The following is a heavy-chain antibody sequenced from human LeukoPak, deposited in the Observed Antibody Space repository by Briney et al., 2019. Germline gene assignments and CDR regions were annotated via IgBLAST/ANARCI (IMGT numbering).Heavy chain of an antibody. Sequence: PGGSLRLSCAASGFTFSSYWMHWVRQAPGKGLVGVSRINSDGSSTSYADSVKGRFTISRDNAKNTLYLQMNSLRAEDTAVYYCARGLPCGGDCYMNAFDIWGQGTMVTVSS. CDR1: GFTFSSYW. D-gene: IGHD2-21*01. V-gene: IGHV3-74*01. CDR2: INSDGSST. J-gene: IGHJ3*02. CDR3: ARGLPCGGDCYMNAFDI.